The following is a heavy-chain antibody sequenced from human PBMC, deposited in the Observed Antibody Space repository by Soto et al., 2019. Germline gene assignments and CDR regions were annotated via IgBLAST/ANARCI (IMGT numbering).Heavy chain of an antibody. D-gene: IGHD6-19*01. CDR3: AKPGSGWSRFGDGMDV. CDR1: GFTFSSYG. J-gene: IGHJ6*02. Sequence: ESGGGVVQPGRSLRLSCAASGFTFSSYGMHWVRQAPGKGLEWVAVISYDGSNKYYADSVKGRFTISRDNSKNTLYLQMNSLRAEDRAVYYCAKPGSGWSRFGDGMDVWGQGTTVTVSS. CDR2: ISYDGSNK. V-gene: IGHV3-30*18.